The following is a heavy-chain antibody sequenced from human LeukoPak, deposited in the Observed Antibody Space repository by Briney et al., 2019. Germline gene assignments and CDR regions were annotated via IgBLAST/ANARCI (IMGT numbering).Heavy chain of an antibody. V-gene: IGHV1-18*01. CDR2: ISAYNGNT. Sequence: ASVKVSCKASGYTFTGYGISWVRQAPGQGLEWMGWISAYNGNTNYAQKLQGRVTVTTDTSTSTAYMELRSLRSDDTAVYYCARGLGIAARAPFDYWGQGTLVTVSS. J-gene: IGHJ4*02. CDR3: ARGLGIAARAPFDY. CDR1: GYTFTGYG. D-gene: IGHD6-6*01.